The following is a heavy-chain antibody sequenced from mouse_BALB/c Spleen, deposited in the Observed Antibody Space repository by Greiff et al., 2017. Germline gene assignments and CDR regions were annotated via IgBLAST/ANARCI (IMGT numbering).Heavy chain of an antibody. V-gene: IGHV14-1*02. D-gene: IGHD2-4*01. CDR3: ARSGDYAWIDY. CDR1: GFNIHDYY. J-gene: IGHJ2*01. CDR2: IDPENGNT. Sequence: EVPLQQSGAELVRPGALVKLSCKASGFNIHDYYMHWVKQRPEQGLEWIGWIDPENGNTIYDPKFQGKASITADTSSNTAYLQLSSLTSEDTAVYYCARSGDYAWIDYWGQGTTLTVSA.